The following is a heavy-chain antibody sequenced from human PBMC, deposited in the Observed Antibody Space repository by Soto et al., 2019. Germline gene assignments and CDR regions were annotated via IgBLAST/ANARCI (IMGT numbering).Heavy chain of an antibody. Sequence: QVQLQESGPGLVKPSETLSLTCTVSGGSISSYYWSWIRQPPGKGLDLIGYIYYSGSTNYNPSLKSRVTISVDTSKNQFSLKLSSVTAADTAVYYCARGYGDYVSDYWGQGTLVTVSS. CDR1: GGSISSYY. D-gene: IGHD4-17*01. CDR2: IYYSGST. J-gene: IGHJ4*02. CDR3: ARGYGDYVSDY. V-gene: IGHV4-59*01.